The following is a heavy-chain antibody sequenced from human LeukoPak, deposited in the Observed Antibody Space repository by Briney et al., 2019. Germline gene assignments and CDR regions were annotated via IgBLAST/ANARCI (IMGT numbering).Heavy chain of an antibody. CDR1: GFTVSSNY. CDR3: ARGDDSSGYE. D-gene: IGHD3-22*01. Sequence: GGSLRLSCAASGFTVSSNYMSWVRQAPGKGLEWVSVIYSGGSTYYADSVKGRFTISRDSAKNSLYLQMNSLRAEDTAVYYCARGDDSSGYEWGQGTLVTVSS. V-gene: IGHV3-53*01. CDR2: IYSGGST. J-gene: IGHJ4*02.